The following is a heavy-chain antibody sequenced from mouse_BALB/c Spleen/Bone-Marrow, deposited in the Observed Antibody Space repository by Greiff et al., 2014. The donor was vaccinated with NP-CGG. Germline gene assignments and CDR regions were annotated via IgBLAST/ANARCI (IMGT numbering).Heavy chain of an antibody. CDR3: ARLGIRSFDY. CDR1: GYRFNSYW. Sequence: VQVVESGTDLMKPGASVKISCKATGYRFNSYWIEWVKQRPGHGLEWIGEILPGSGSTNFNEKFKGKATFTAYTSSSTAYMQISSLTSEGSAVYYCARLGIRSFDYWGQGTTLTVSS. CDR2: ILPGSGST. D-gene: IGHD3-1*01. J-gene: IGHJ2*01. V-gene: IGHV1-9*01.